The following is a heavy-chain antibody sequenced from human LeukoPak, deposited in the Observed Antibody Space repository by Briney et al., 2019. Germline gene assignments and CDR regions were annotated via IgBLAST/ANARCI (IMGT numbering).Heavy chain of an antibody. D-gene: IGHD3-10*01. Sequence: GGSLRLPCAASGFTFSSYGMSWVRQGPGKGLEWVSAISGSGDSTFYADSVKVRFTISRDNSRSTLYLQMNSLRADDTAVYYCASHYGSGGKNGPAPGGQEPWSPSPQ. J-gene: IGHJ5*02. CDR3: ASHYGSGGKNGPAP. CDR2: ISGSGDST. CDR1: GFTFSSYG. V-gene: IGHV3-23*01.